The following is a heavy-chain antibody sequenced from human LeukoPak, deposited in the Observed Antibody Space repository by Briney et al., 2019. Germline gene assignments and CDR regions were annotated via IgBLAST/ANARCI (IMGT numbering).Heavy chain of an antibody. CDR2: ISADNGKT. V-gene: IGHV1-18*01. Sequence: GASVKVSCKTSGYTFTSYGISWVRQAPGQGLEWMGWISADNGKTNYAQKLQDRVTMTTDTSTTTAYMELRSLRPDDTAVYYCARRGYPVYYYYMDVWGKGTTVTISS. CDR3: ARRGYPVYYYYMDV. J-gene: IGHJ6*03. D-gene: IGHD5-12*01. CDR1: GYTFTSYG.